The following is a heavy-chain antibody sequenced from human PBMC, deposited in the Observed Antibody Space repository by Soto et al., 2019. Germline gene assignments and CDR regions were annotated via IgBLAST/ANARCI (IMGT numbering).Heavy chain of an antibody. CDR3: ARASVYGSGNSVNQYLYC. CDR2: IKTDASEK. CDR1: GFTLRSYW. Sequence: EEQLVASGGGLVQPGGSLRLSCAASGFTLRSYWMSWVRQAPGKGLEWLDNIKTDASEKKYVDSVKGRFTVFRDNAKKSLYLQLASLRAEDTAVYDWARASVYGSGNSVNQYLYCWGRGTLVTVSS. V-gene: IGHV3-7*01. J-gene: IGHJ4*01. D-gene: IGHD3-10*01.